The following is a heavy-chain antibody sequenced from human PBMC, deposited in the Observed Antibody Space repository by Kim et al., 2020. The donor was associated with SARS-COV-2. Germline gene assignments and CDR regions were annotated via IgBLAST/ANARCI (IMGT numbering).Heavy chain of an antibody. CDR1: GFTFSSYA. V-gene: IGHV3-23*01. J-gene: IGHJ4*02. Sequence: GGSLRLSCAASGFTFSSYAMSWVRQAPGKGLEWVSAISGSGGSTYYADSVKGRFTISRDNSKNTLYLQMNSLRAEDTAVYYCARLWFIVWRAELDYWGQGTLVTVSS. CDR2: ISGSGGST. D-gene: IGHD5-18*01. CDR3: ARLWFIVWRAELDY.